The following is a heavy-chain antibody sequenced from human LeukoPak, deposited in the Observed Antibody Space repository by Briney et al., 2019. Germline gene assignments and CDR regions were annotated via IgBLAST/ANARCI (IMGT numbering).Heavy chain of an antibody. Sequence: PGGSLRLSCAASGFTQSSHWMHGVRQAPGKGLVWDSRINGDWSSTKYADSGKGRLTIYRYNAKNTLYLQMNSLRAEATAVYYCAREPRTAGSLQTFYWGQGTLVTVSS. CDR3: AREPRTAGSLQTFY. J-gene: IGHJ4*02. D-gene: IGHD6-13*01. CDR2: INGDWSST. CDR1: GFTQSSHW. V-gene: IGHV3-74*03.